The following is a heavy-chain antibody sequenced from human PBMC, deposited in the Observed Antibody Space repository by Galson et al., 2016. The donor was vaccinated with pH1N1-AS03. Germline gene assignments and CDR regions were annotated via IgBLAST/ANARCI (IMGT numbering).Heavy chain of an antibody. J-gene: IGHJ4*02. CDR1: GASISSYY. CDR3: ASAERPGIAVAPFDY. D-gene: IGHD6-19*01. CDR2: ISNSGTT. V-gene: IGHV4-59*03. Sequence: SETLSLTCTVSGASISSYYWTWIRQAPGKGLEWIGYISNSGTTNYNPPLKSRVTISVDTSKNQFSLMVKSITAADTAVYYCASAERPGIAVAPFDYWGQGTLVTVSS.